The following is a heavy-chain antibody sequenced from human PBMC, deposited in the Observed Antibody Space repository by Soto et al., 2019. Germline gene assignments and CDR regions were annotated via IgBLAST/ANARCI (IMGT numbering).Heavy chain of an antibody. V-gene: IGHV1-8*01. CDR1: GYTFTNFD. CDR2: MNPNSGNT. Sequence: QVQLVQSGAEVKKPGTSVKVSCKASGYTFTNFDFNWVRQATGQGLEWMGWMNPNSGNTGYAQKFQGRVTMTRDTSISTSYMALSTLGSDDTAVDYCARGPRNWGFDYWGQGSVVTVSS. D-gene: IGHD7-27*01. J-gene: IGHJ4*02. CDR3: ARGPRNWGFDY.